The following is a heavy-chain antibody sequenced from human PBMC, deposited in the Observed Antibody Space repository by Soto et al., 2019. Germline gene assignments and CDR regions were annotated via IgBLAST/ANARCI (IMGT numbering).Heavy chain of an antibody. Sequence: ASVKVSCKVSGYTLTELSMHWVRQAPGKGLEWMGGFDPEDGETIYAQKFQGRVTMTEDTSTDTACMELSSLRSEDTAVYYCATSEGPLGYNWNYSPLAYWGQGTLVTVSS. J-gene: IGHJ4*02. CDR3: ATSEGPLGYNWNYSPLAY. CDR1: GYTLTELS. D-gene: IGHD1-7*01. CDR2: FDPEDGET. V-gene: IGHV1-24*01.